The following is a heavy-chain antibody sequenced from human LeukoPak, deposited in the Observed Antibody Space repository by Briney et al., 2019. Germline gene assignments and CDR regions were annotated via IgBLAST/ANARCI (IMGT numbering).Heavy chain of an antibody. Sequence: PSETLSLTCTVSGGSIRTYYWSWIRQPPGKGLEWIGYIYNSGSTNYNPSLQSRVTISVDTSKNQFSLRLTSVTAADTAVYYCAKAVAAAGRFGFDPWGQGTLVTVSS. CDR2: IYNSGST. CDR3: AKAVAAAGRFGFDP. V-gene: IGHV4-59*01. J-gene: IGHJ5*02. CDR1: GGSIRTYY. D-gene: IGHD6-13*01.